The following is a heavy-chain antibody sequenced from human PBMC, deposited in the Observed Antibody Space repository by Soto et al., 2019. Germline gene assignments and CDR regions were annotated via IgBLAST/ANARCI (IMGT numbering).Heavy chain of an antibody. Sequence: HPGGSLRLSCAASGFTFSDHYMDWVRQAPGKGLEWGCRIRNRGQSHIADYAASVKRRLIMSRDNSQNSLYLQMNSLKTEDTAVYYCARDTYTALDYWGQGT. CDR3: ARDTYTALDY. CDR1: GFTFSDHY. V-gene: IGHV3-72*01. D-gene: IGHD2-2*02. CDR2: IRNRGQSHIA. J-gene: IGHJ4*02.